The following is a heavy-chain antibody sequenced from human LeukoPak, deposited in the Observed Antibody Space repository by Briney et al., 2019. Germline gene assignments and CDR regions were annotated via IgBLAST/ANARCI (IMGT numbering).Heavy chain of an antibody. J-gene: IGHJ5*02. CDR3: ARESPHIAVDP. V-gene: IGHV1-2*02. D-gene: IGHD6-19*01. CDR1: GYTFISYD. Sequence: ASVKVSCKASGYTFISYDLNWVRQVPGQGLEWMGWINPNSGGTNYAQKFQGRVTMTRDTSISTAYMELSRLRSDDTAVYYCARESPHIAVDPWGQGTLVTVSS. CDR2: INPNSGGT.